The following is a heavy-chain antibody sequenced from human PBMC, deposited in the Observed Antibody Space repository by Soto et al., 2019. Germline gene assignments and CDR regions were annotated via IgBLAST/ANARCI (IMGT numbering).Heavy chain of an antibody. D-gene: IGHD3-22*01. CDR3: ARDRDYYDSSGYYQPGYYFDY. CDR1: GGTFSSYA. V-gene: IGHV1-69*01. J-gene: IGHJ4*02. CDR2: IIPIFGTA. Sequence: QVQLVQSGAEVKKPGSSVKVSCKASGGTFSSYAISWVRQAPGQGLEWMGGIIPIFGTANYAQKFQGRVTITADESTSTAYMELSSLRSEDTAVYCCARDRDYYDSSGYYQPGYYFDYWGQGTLVTVSS.